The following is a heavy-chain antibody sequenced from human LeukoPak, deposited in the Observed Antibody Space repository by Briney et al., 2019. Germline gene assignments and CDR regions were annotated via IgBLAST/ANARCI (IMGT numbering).Heavy chain of an antibody. Sequence: GGSLRLSCAASGFTFDDYSMHWVRQAPGKGLEWVSLISGDGGSTYYADSVKGRFTISRDNSKNSLYLQMNSLRTEDTALYYCAKGIAITPRGAKHDYWGQGPLVTVSS. CDR2: ISGDGGST. D-gene: IGHD5-24*01. CDR1: GFTFDDYS. V-gene: IGHV3-43*02. CDR3: AKGIAITPRGAKHDY. J-gene: IGHJ4*02.